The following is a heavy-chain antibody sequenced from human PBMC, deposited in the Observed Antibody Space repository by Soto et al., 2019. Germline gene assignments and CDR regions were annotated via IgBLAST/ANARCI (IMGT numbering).Heavy chain of an antibody. Sequence: ASVKVSCKASGGTFSSYTISWVRQAPGQGLEWMGRIIPILGIANYAQKFQGRVTITADKSTSTAYMELSSLRSEDTAVYYCARVPSSSEGGYYYYYMDVWGKGTTVTVSS. J-gene: IGHJ6*03. V-gene: IGHV1-69*02. CDR3: ARVPSSSEGGYYYYYMDV. D-gene: IGHD6-6*01. CDR2: IIPILGIA. CDR1: GGTFSSYT.